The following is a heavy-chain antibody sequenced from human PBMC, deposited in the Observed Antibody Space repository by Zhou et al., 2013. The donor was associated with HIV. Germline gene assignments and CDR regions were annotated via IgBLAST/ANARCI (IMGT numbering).Heavy chain of an antibody. V-gene: IGHV1-69*12. J-gene: IGHJ1*01. D-gene: IGHD4-4*01. CDR2: IIPVFGTA. CDR3: ANAVYSGNSRAEYFQY. CDR1: GGIFSSYA. Sequence: QVQLVQSGAEVKKPGSSVKVSCKASGGIFSSYAISWVRQAPGQGLEWMGGIIPVFGTATYAQKFQGRATIAADESTSTAYMELRSLKSDDTAFYYCANAVYSGNSRAEYFQYWGQGTLVTVSS.